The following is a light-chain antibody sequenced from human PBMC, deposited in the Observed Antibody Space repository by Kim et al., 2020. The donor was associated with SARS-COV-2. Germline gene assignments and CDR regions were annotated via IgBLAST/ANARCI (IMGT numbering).Light chain of an antibody. CDR2: GES. V-gene: IGKV3-20*01. Sequence: PGETAALSCRASESVGSKYLAWYQHKPGQAPRLLVYGESNRATGTPDRFTGGGSGTNFVLTITRLEPEDFAVYYCHQYKTSPRTFGQGTKLEI. J-gene: IGKJ2*01. CDR3: HQYKTSPRT. CDR1: ESVGSKY.